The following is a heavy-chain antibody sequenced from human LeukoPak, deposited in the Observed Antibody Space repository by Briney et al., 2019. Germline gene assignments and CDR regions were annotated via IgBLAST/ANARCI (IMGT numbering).Heavy chain of an antibody. V-gene: IGHV3-9*01. Sequence: GGSLRLSCAASGFTFDDYAMHWVRQAPGKGLEWVSGISWNSGSIGYADSVKGRFTISRDNAKNSLYLQMNSPRAEDTALYYCAKSIAARLRAFDIWGQGTMVTVSS. CDR3: AKSIAARLRAFDI. J-gene: IGHJ3*02. CDR1: GFTFDDYA. D-gene: IGHD6-6*01. CDR2: ISWNSGSI.